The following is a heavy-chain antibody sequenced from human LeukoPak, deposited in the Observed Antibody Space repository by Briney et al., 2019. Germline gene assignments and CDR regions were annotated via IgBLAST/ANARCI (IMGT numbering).Heavy chain of an antibody. CDR1: GFTFSSYV. V-gene: IGHV3-23*01. J-gene: IGHJ4*02. CDR2: ISAIGGST. CDR3: AKGNSGSYYWFDY. Sequence: GRSLRLSTAAFGFTFSSYVMSCVRQAPGKGLDCVSAISAIGGSTYYADSVNSRFTTSRDNSKNTLYLQMNSLRDEDKAVYYCAKGNSGSYYWFDYWGQGTLVTVSS. D-gene: IGHD1-26*01.